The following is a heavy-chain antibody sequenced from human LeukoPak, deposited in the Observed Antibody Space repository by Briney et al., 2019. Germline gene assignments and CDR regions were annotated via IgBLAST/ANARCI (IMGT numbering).Heavy chain of an antibody. CDR1: GGSISSYY. Sequence: SSETLSLTCTVSGGSISSYYWSWIRQPAGKGLEWIGRIYTSGSTNYNPSLKSRVTMSVDTFKNQFSLKLSSVTAADTAVYYCARETTIFGVVIIGVAFDIWGQGTMVTVSS. V-gene: IGHV4-4*07. D-gene: IGHD3-3*01. J-gene: IGHJ3*02. CDR3: ARETTIFGVVIIGVAFDI. CDR2: IYTSGST.